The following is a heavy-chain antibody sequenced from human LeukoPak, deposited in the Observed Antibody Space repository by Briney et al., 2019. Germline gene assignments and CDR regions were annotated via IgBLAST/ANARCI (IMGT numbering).Heavy chain of an antibody. J-gene: IGHJ4*02. CDR3: ARDQSYYDSSGYSN. CDR2: ISAYNGNT. V-gene: IGHV1-18*01. CDR1: GGTFSSYA. D-gene: IGHD3-22*01. Sequence: ASVKVSCKASGGTFSSYAISWVRQAPGQGLEWMGWISAYNGNTNYAQKLQGRVTMTTDTSTSTAYMELRSLRSDDTAVYYCARDQSYYDSSGYSNWGQGTLVTVSS.